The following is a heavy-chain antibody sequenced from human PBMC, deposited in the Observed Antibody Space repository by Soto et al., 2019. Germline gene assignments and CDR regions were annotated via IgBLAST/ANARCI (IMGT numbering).Heavy chain of an antibody. V-gene: IGHV1-3*01. CDR1: GYTFTSYA. CDR2: INAGNGNT. CDR3: ARTVGYYYGTDV. Sequence: ASVKVSCKVSGYTFTSYAMHWVRQAPGQRLEWMGWINAGNGNTKYSQKFQGRVTITRDTSASTAYMELSSLRSEDTAVYYCARTVGYYYGTDVWGQGTTVTVSS. J-gene: IGHJ6*02. D-gene: IGHD4-17*01.